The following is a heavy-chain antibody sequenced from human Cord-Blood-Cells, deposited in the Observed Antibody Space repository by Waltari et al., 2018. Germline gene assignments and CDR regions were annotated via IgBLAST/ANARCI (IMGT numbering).Heavy chain of an antibody. CDR2: INPSGGST. D-gene: IGHD4-17*01. J-gene: IGHJ4*02. CDR3: ARDDYGGNYYFDY. V-gene: IGHV1-46*03. CDR1: GYTFTTYY. Sequence: QVQLVQSGAEVKKPGAYVKASCKASGYTFTTYYMHWLRQAPGQGLEWMGIINPSGGSTSYAQKFQGRVTMTRDTSTSTVYMELSSLRSEDTAVYYCARDDYGGNYYFDYWGQGTLVTVSS.